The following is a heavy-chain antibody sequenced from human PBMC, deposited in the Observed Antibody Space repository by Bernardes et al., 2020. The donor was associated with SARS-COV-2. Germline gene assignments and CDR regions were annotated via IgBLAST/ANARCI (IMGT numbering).Heavy chain of an antibody. J-gene: IGHJ4*02. D-gene: IGHD3-3*01. V-gene: IGHV3-23*01. CDR3: ARDRGSHDPYDGSAFYHDY. CDR1: GSTFSNYG. CDR2: ISASGRST. Sequence: GGSLRLSCAASGSTFSNYGMSWVRQAPGKGLEWVSGISASGRSTYYAGSVKGRLTISRDNSRNTLYLQMNSLRAEDTAVYYCARDRGSHDPYDGSAFYHDYWGQGALVTVSS.